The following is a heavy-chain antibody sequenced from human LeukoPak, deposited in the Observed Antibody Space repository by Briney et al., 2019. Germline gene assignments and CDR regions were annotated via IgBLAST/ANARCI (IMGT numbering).Heavy chain of an antibody. Sequence: GGSLRLSCAASGFTFSSYAMSWVRQAPGKGLEWVSAMSGSGRGTYYADSVKGRFTISRDNSKNTLYLQMNSLRAEDTAVYYCARGGPATTIDYWGRGTLVTVSS. CDR2: MSGSGRGT. J-gene: IGHJ4*02. D-gene: IGHD1-1*01. V-gene: IGHV3-23*01. CDR3: ARGGPATTIDY. CDR1: GFTFSSYA.